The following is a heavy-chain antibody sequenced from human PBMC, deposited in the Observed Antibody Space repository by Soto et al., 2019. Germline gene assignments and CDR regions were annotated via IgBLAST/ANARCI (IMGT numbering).Heavy chain of an antibody. V-gene: IGHV3-30-3*01. Sequence: QVQLVESGGGVVQPGRSLRLSCAASGFTFSSYAMHWVRQAPGKGLEWVAVISYDGSNKYYADSVKDRFTISRDNSKNTLYLQMNRLRAEDTAVYYCARDDLEYYFDYWGQGTLVTVSS. CDR3: ARDDLEYYFDY. J-gene: IGHJ4*01. CDR2: ISYDGSNK. CDR1: GFTFSSYA.